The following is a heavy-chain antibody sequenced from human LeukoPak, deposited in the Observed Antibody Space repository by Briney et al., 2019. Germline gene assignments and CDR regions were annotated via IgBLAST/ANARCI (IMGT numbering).Heavy chain of an antibody. D-gene: IGHD4-23*01. CDR1: GGTFSSYA. J-gene: IGHJ4*02. V-gene: IGHV1-69*13. CDR2: IIPIFGTA. Sequence: GASVKASCTASGGTFSSYAISWVRQAPGQGLEWMGGIIPIFGTANYAQKFQGRVTITADESTSTAYMELSSLRSEDTAVYYCAREAVANFRGYYFDYWGQGTLVTVSS. CDR3: AREAVANFRGYYFDY.